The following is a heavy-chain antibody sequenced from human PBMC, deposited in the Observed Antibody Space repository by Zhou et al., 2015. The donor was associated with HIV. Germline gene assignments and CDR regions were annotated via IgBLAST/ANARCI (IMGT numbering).Heavy chain of an antibody. J-gene: IGHJ3*02. D-gene: IGHD3-10*01. CDR1: GYTFNAYY. V-gene: IGHV1-45*02. CDR3: ASENGSGSYKTLYAFDI. Sequence: QVQLVQSGPEVKKPGASVKVSCKASGYTFNAYYIHWVRQAPGQGLEWMGWITPFNGNTNYAQKFQDRVTITRDRSMSTAYMELSSLRSEDTAMYYCASENGSGSYKTLYAFDIWGQGTMVTVSS. CDR2: ITPFNGNT.